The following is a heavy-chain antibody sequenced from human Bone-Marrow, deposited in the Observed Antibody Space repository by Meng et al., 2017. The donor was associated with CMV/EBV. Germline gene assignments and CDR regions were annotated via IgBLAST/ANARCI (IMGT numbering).Heavy chain of an antibody. CDR3: ARGPPVVAAQNRFDP. D-gene: IGHD2-15*01. V-gene: IGHV4-38-2*02. CDR1: GSPISSGYK. CDR2: IYDSMST. J-gene: IGHJ5*02. Sequence: SETLSLTCTVSGSPISSGYKWCWIRQPPGKVLEWIGSIYDSMSTYYNPSLKSRVTISIDKAKNQFSLNMNSVTAADTAVYYCARGPPVVAAQNRFDPWGQGTLVTVSS.